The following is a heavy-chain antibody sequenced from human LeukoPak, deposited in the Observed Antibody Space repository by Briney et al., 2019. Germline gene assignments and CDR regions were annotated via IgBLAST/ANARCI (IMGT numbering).Heavy chain of an antibody. Sequence: GGSLRLSCTASGFTLSNYAMHWVRQAPGKGLEWVAVISYDGSNKYYADSVKGRFTISRDNSKNTLYLQMNSLRAEDTAVYYCARDGSSYFDYWGQGTLVTVSS. D-gene: IGHD6-6*01. CDR1: GFTLSNYA. CDR3: ARDGSSYFDY. V-gene: IGHV3-30*04. J-gene: IGHJ4*02. CDR2: ISYDGSNK.